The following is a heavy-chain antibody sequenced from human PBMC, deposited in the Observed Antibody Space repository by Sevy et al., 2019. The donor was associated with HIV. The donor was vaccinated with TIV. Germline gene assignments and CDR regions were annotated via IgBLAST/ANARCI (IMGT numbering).Heavy chain of an antibody. CDR2: INWNGGST. Sequence: GGSLRLSCAASGFTFDDYGMSWVRQAPGKGLEWVSGINWNGGSTGYADSVKGRFTISRDNAKNSLYLQMNSLRAEDTALYYCARAPFGSGSYWYFQHWGQGTLVTVSS. J-gene: IGHJ1*01. D-gene: IGHD3-10*01. CDR1: GFTFDDYG. CDR3: ARAPFGSGSYWYFQH. V-gene: IGHV3-20*04.